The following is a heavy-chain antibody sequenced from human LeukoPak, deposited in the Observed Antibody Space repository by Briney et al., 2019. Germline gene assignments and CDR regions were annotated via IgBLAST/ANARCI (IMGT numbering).Heavy chain of an antibody. Sequence: GGSLRLSCAASGFTFSTYGMHWVRQAPGKGLEWVAFLRYDGSNKYYADSVKGRFTISRDNSKNTLYLQMNSLRAEDTAVYYCAKDVVNCGSTSCYFYYYMDVWGKETTVTVSS. CDR2: LRYDGSNK. CDR1: GFTFSTYG. D-gene: IGHD2-2*01. CDR3: AKDVVNCGSTSCYFYYYMDV. J-gene: IGHJ6*03. V-gene: IGHV3-30*02.